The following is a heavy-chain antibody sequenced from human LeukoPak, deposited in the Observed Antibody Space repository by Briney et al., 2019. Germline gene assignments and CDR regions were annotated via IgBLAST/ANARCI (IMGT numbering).Heavy chain of an antibody. CDR1: GGTFISYA. V-gene: IGHV1-69*13. D-gene: IGHD2-15*01. CDR2: IIPIFGTA. Sequence: SVKVSCKASGGTFISYAISWVRQAPGQGLEWMGGIIPIFGTANYAQKFQGRVTITADESTSTAYMELSSLRSEDTAAYYCARVVAANYFDYWGQGTLVTVSS. J-gene: IGHJ4*02. CDR3: ARVVAANYFDY.